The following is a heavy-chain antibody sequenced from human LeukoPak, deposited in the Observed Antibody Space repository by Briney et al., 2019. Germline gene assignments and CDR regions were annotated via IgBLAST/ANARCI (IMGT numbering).Heavy chain of an antibody. J-gene: IGHJ6*02. CDR1: GGTFNNYA. CDR2: IIPIFGTA. V-gene: IGHV1-69*13. Sequence: SVKVSCKASGGTFNNYAISWVRQAPGQGLEWMGGIIPIFGTANYAQKFQGRVTITADESTSTAYMELSSLRSEDTAVYYCARGTVVVPAATHYYYYGMDVWGQGTTVTVSS. D-gene: IGHD2-2*01. CDR3: ARGTVVVPAATHYYYYGMDV.